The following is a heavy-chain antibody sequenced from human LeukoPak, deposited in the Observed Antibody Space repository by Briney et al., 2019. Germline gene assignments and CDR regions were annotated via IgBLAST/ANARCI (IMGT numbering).Heavy chain of an antibody. CDR1: GGSISSYY. D-gene: IGHD6-19*01. CDR2: IYTSGST. Sequence: PSETLSLTCTVSGGSISSYYWSWIRQPAGKGLEWIGRIYTSGSTNYNPSLKSRVTMSVDTSKNQFSLKLSSVTAADTAVYYCARDRKQWLRGPFDPWGQGTLVTVSS. V-gene: IGHV4-4*07. CDR3: ARDRKQWLRGPFDP. J-gene: IGHJ5*02.